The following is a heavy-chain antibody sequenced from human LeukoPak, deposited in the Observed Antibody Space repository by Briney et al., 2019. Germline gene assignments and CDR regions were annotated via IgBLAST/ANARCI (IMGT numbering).Heavy chain of an antibody. CDR2: ISAYNGNT. D-gene: IGHD4-17*01. CDR3: ARDLAQGYGDYERAFDI. J-gene: IGHJ3*02. CDR1: GYTFTSYG. Sequence: PWASVKVSCKASGYTFTSYGISWVRQAPGQGLEWMGWISAYNGNTNYAQKLQGRVTMTTDTSTSTAYMELRSLRSDDTAVYYCARDLAQGYGDYERAFDIWGQGTMVTVSS. V-gene: IGHV1-18*01.